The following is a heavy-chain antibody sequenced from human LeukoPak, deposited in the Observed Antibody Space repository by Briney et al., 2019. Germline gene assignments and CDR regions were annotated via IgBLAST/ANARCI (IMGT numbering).Heavy chain of an antibody. CDR2: IYSGDST. CDR3: ARVGPDCSSTSCYDY. V-gene: IGHV3-53*01. CDR1: VFTVSSNY. J-gene: IGHJ4*02. Sequence: GGSLRLSCAASVFTVSSNYMSWVRQAPGKGLEWVSVIYSGDSTQYADSVKGRFTISRDNSKNTLYLQMNSLRAEDTAVYYCARVGPDCSSTSCYDYWGQGTLVTVSS. D-gene: IGHD2-2*01.